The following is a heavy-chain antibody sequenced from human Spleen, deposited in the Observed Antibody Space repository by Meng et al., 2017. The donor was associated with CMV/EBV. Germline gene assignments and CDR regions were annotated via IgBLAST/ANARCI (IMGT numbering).Heavy chain of an antibody. CDR2: ITNRDNSK. J-gene: IGHJ6*02. CDR3: ARDSLVDTAEVYYYGMDV. Sequence: GESLKISCAGSGFTFSDYYMNWIRQAPGKGLEWVSSITNRDNSKYYADSVRGRFTISRDNSKNTLYLQMNSLRAEDTAVYYCARDSLVDTAEVYYYGMDVWGQGTTVTVSS. CDR1: GFTFSDYY. V-gene: IGHV3-11*04. D-gene: IGHD5-18*01.